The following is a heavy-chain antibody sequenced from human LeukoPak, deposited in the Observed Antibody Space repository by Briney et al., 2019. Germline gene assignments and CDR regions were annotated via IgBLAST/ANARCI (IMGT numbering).Heavy chain of an antibody. CDR2: IKQDGSEK. V-gene: IGHV3-7*01. J-gene: IGHJ4*02. CDR3: ARDWRDDILTGQIETNSTFDY. CDR1: GFTFSSYW. D-gene: IGHD3-9*01. Sequence: GGSLRLSCAASGFTFSSYWMSWVRQAPGKGLEWVANIKQDGSEKYYVDSVKGRFTISRDNAKNSLYLQMNSLRAEDTAVYYCARDWRDDILTGQIETNSTFDYWGQGTLVTVSS.